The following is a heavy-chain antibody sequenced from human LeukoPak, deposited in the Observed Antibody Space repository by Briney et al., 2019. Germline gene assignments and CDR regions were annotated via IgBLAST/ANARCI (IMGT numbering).Heavy chain of an antibody. CDR2: ISTSSTYI. J-gene: IGHJ5*02. D-gene: IGHD3-3*01. CDR1: GFIFTSYS. V-gene: IGHV3-21*06. Sequence: GGSLRLSSPASGFIFTSYSMNWVRQAPGKGLEWVSSISTSSTYIYYADSVEGRFTISRDNAKNLLYLQMNSLRVEDTAVHYCARDPPLTLCGVVTPTAGNWFDRWGQGTLVTVSS. CDR3: ARDPPLTLCGVVTPTAGNWFDR.